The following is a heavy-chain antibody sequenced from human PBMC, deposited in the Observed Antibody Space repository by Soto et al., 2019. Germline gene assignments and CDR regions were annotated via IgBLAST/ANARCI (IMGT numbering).Heavy chain of an antibody. V-gene: IGHV3-30-3*01. CDR1: GFTFSSYA. CDR2: ISYDGSNK. J-gene: IGHJ6*02. Sequence: QVQLVESGGGVVQPGRSLRLSCAASGFTFSSYAMHWVRQAPGKGLEWVAVISYDGSNKYYADSVKGRFTISRDNSKNTLYRQMNSLRAEDPAVYYCARGDYAAEGGTRGMDVWGQGTTVTVSS. CDR3: ARGDYAAEGGTRGMDV. D-gene: IGHD4-17*01.